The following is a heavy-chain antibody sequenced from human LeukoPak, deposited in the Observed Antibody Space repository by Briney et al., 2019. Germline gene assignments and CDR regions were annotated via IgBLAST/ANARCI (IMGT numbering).Heavy chain of an antibody. D-gene: IGHD1-20*01. V-gene: IGHV1-2*02. CDR2: INPNSGGT. CDR1: GYTFTGYY. CDR3: ASGLITASPPFSHYQYYMDV. Sequence: ASVKVSCKASGYTFTGYYMHWVRRAPGQGLEWMGWINPNSGGTYYPQKFQGRVTMTRDMSISTAYMEMSRLRSDDTAVYYCASGLITASPPFSHYQYYMDVWGKGTTVTVSS. J-gene: IGHJ6*03.